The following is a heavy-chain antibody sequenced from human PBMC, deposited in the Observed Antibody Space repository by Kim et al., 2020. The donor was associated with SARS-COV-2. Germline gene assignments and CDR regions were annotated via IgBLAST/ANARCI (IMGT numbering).Heavy chain of an antibody. CDR3: ARVRVRGVIYLFDY. V-gene: IGHV4-59*01. D-gene: IGHD3-10*01. Sequence: SPSLKSRVTISVDTSKNQFSLKLSSVTAADTAVYYCARVRVRGVIYLFDYWGQGTLVTVSS. J-gene: IGHJ4*02.